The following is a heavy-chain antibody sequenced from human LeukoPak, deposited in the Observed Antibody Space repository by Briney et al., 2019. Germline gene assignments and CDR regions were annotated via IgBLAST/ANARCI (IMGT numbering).Heavy chain of an antibody. V-gene: IGHV1-18*01. D-gene: IGHD5-18*01. CDR2: ISAYNGNT. CDR3: ARDQSHFTYTAYWNY. J-gene: IGHJ4*02. CDR1: GYTFTSYD. Sequence: GASVKVSCKASGYTFTSYDINWVRQAPGQGLEWMGWISAYNGNTNYAQKLQGRVTMTTDTSTSTAYMELRSLRSDDTAVYYCARDQSHFTYTAYWNYWGQGTLVTVSS.